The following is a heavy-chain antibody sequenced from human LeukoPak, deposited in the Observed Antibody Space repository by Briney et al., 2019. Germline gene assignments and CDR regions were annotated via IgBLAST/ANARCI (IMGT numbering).Heavy chain of an antibody. V-gene: IGHV3-7*01. CDR3: ARVTYYYDCGGLRSYFDY. J-gene: IGHJ4*02. D-gene: IGHD3-22*01. CDR2: IKQDGSEK. CDR1: GFTFSSYW. Sequence: GGSLRLSCAASGFTFSSYWMTWVRQAPGKGLEWVANIKQDGSEKYYVDSVKGRFTISRDNAKNSLYLQMNSLRAEDTAVYYCARVTYYYDCGGLRSYFDYWGQGTLVTVSS.